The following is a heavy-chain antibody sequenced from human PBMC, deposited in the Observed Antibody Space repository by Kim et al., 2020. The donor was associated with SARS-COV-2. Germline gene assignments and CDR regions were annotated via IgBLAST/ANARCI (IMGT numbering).Heavy chain of an antibody. CDR3: AREGSSGWFSY. CDR2: NT. Sequence: NTVYAERLQGRLTMTTDTSTSTAYMELRSLRSDDTAVYYCAREGSSGWFSYWGQGTLISVSS. V-gene: IGHV1-18*01. D-gene: IGHD6-19*01. J-gene: IGHJ4*02.